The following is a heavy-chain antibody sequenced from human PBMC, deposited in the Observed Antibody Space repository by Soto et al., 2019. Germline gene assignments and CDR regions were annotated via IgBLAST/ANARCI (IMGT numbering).Heavy chain of an antibody. CDR2: IYYSGST. Sequence: PSETLYLTRTVSGGSISSGGYYWSWIRQHPVKGLEWIGYIYYSGSTYYNPSLKSRVTISVDTSKNQFSLKLSSVTAADTAVYYCARVGGINWFDPWGQGTLVTVSS. J-gene: IGHJ5*02. D-gene: IGHD1-20*01. CDR3: ARVGGINWFDP. V-gene: IGHV4-31*03. CDR1: GGSISSGGYY.